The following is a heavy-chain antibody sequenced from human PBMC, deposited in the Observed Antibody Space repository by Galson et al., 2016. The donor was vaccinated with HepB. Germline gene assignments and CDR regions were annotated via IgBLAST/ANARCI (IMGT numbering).Heavy chain of an antibody. Sequence: SCKASGYSFTGYYIHWVRQAPGQGLEWMGWINPKSGDTNCAQKFKGRVNMTMDRSIGTAYMDLSSLRSDDTAVYFCARGVAGTSDYWGQGALVTVSS. J-gene: IGHJ4*02. CDR3: ARGVAGTSDY. D-gene: IGHD6-19*01. CDR2: INPKSGDT. CDR1: GYSFTGYY. V-gene: IGHV1-2*02.